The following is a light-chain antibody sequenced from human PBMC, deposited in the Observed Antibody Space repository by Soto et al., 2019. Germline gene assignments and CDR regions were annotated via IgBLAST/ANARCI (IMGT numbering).Light chain of an antibody. CDR2: AAS. CDR1: QTIGTY. CDR3: QQSYTARWT. Sequence: DIQMTQSPSFLSASVGDRVTITCRASQTIGTYLNWYHQEPGKAPKLLIYAASTLQSGVPSRFSGSGSGTDFTLTISSLQPEDFGTYYCQQSYTARWTFGQGTKVEIK. J-gene: IGKJ1*01. V-gene: IGKV1-39*01.